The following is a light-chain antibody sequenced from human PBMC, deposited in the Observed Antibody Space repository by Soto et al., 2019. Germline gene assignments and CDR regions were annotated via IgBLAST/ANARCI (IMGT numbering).Light chain of an antibody. CDR2: GAS. V-gene: IGKV3-15*01. CDR1: QSVSSN. J-gene: IGKJ1*01. CDR3: QQYNNCPPA. Sequence: EIVMTQSPATLSVSPGERATLSCRASQSVSSNLAWYQQKPGQAPRLLIYGASTMATGIRARFRGSGSGTALTLTISSRQCEDVAVYYCQQYNNCPPAFVQGTKVEIK.